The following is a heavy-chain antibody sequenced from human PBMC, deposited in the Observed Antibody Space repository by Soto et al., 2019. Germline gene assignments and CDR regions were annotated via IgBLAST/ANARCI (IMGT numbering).Heavy chain of an antibody. Sequence: SLRLSCATSGFTFSDYAMSCVRQAPGKGLEWVSVIYAGGGTYLADSVKGRFTISRDNSKNTLYLQMNSLRAEDTAVYYCARDWQYCSGGSCYSGAFDLWGQGTMVTVSS. D-gene: IGHD2-15*01. CDR1: GFTFSDYA. CDR3: ARDWQYCSGGSCYSGAFDL. V-gene: IGHV3-53*01. J-gene: IGHJ3*01. CDR2: IYAGGGT.